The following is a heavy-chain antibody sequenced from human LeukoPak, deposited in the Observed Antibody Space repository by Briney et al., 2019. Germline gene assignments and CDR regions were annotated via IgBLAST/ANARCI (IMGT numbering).Heavy chain of an antibody. Sequence: SETLSLTCAVSGYSISSGYYWGWIRQPPGKGLEWIGSIYHSGSTYYNPSLKSRVTISVDTSKNQFSLKLSSVTAADTAVYYCAIRYYDFWSGYSLGPFDPWGKGTLVTVSS. CDR3: AIRYYDFWSGYSLGPFDP. J-gene: IGHJ5*02. D-gene: IGHD3-3*01. CDR1: GYSISSGYY. V-gene: IGHV4-38-2*01. CDR2: IYHSGST.